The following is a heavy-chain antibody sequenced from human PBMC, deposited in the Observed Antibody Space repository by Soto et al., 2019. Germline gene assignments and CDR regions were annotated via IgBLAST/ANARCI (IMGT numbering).Heavy chain of an antibody. D-gene: IGHD3-16*02. CDR1: GASVTSGSYF. J-gene: IGHJ4*02. V-gene: IGHV4-31*02. Sequence: SETLSLTCSVSGASVTSGSYFWTWIRQLPGKGLQWIGYIYSSGATHYNPSLQSRLSMSLDTSGNHFSLRLTSVTVADTAVYYCARSVRLGDLSFRYWSQGTLVT. CDR3: ARSVRLGDLSFRY. CDR2: IYSSGAT.